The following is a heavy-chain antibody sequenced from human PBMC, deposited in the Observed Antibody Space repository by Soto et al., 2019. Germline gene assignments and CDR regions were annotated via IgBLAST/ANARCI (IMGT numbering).Heavy chain of an antibody. CDR2: IIPIFGTA. D-gene: IGHD5-18*01. Sequence: SVKVSCKASEGTFSSYAISWVRQAPGQGLEWMGGIIPIFGTANYAQKFQGRVTITADESTSTAYMELSSLRSEDTAVYYCARCGLDPGTSSHGMDVWGQGTMVTVSS. CDR1: EGTFSSYA. J-gene: IGHJ6*02. V-gene: IGHV1-69*13. CDR3: ARCGLDPGTSSHGMDV.